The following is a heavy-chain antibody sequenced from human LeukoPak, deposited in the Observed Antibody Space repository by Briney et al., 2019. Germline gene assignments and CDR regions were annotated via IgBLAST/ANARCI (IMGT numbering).Heavy chain of an antibody. D-gene: IGHD3-22*01. Sequence: PGGSLRLSCATSGFTFSSYGMPWVRQAPGKGLEWVSSISSSSSYIYYADSVKGRFTISRDNAKNSLYLQMNSLRAEDTAVYYCAREDSSGYYYVGYWGQGTLVTVSS. V-gene: IGHV3-21*01. CDR1: GFTFSSYG. J-gene: IGHJ4*02. CDR3: AREDSSGYYYVGY. CDR2: ISSSSSYI.